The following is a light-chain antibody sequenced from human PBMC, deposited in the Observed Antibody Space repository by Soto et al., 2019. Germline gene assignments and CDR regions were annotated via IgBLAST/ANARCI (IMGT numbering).Light chain of an antibody. CDR2: KAS. CDR1: QSISSW. CDR3: QQYNSYSRT. J-gene: IGKJ1*01. V-gene: IGKV1-5*03. Sequence: DIQMTQSPSTLSASVGDRVTITCRASQSISSWLVWYQQKPGKAPKLLIYKASSLESGVPSRFSGSGSGTEFTLTISSLQPDDFATYYCQQYNSYSRTFGQGTKVEMK.